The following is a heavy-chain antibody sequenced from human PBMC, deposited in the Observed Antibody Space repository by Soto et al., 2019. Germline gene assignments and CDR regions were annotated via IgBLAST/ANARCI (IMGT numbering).Heavy chain of an antibody. CDR2: ISSNGGST. D-gene: IGHD3-3*01. CDR1: GFTFSSYA. Sequence: PGGSLRLSCAASGFTFSSYAMHWVRQAPGKGLEYVSAISSNGGSTYYANSVKGRFTISRDNSKNTLYLQMGSLRAEDMAVYYCARGGWRQIDYWGQGTVVTVSS. V-gene: IGHV3-64*01. CDR3: ARGGWRQIDY. J-gene: IGHJ4*02.